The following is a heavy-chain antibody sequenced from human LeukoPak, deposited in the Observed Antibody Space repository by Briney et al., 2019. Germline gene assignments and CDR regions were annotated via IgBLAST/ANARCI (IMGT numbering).Heavy chain of an antibody. D-gene: IGHD2-15*01. V-gene: IGHV3-23*01. CDR2: ISGIGVTT. CDR3: SRGEDGETYCFDY. Sequence: PGGSLRLSCAASGFTFSSYAMSWGRQAPGKGLEWVSAISGIGVTTNYEDSVKGRFTISRDNSKKTLFLQMSSLRAEDRAVYYCSRGEDGETYCFDYWGQGTLVTVSS. J-gene: IGHJ4*02. CDR1: GFTFSSYA.